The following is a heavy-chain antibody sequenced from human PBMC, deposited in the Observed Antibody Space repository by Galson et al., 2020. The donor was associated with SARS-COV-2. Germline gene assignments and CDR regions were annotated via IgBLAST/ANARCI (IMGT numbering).Heavy chain of an antibody. CDR2: ISYDGSNK. Sequence: GGSLRLSCAASGFTFSSYAMHWVRQAPGKGLEWVAVISYDGSNKYYADSVKGRFTISRDNSKNTLYLQMTSLRAEDTAVYYCAREAGGGDGWFEPWGQGTLVTVSS. D-gene: IGHD2-21*01. CDR3: AREAGGGDGWFEP. J-gene: IGHJ5*02. CDR1: GFTFSSYA. V-gene: IGHV3-30-3*01.